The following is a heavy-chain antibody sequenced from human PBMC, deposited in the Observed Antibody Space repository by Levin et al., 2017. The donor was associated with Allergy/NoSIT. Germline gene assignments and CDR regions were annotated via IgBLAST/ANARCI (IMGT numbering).Heavy chain of an antibody. D-gene: IGHD5-18*01. V-gene: IGHV3-30*04. Sequence: GGSLRLSCAASGFTFSSYAMHWVRQAPGKGLEWVAVISYDGSNKYYADSVKGRFTISRDNSKNTLYLQMNSLRAEDTAVYYCASIVDTAMAPDYWGQGTLVTVSS. CDR3: ASIVDTAMAPDY. J-gene: IGHJ4*02. CDR1: GFTFSSYA. CDR2: ISYDGSNK.